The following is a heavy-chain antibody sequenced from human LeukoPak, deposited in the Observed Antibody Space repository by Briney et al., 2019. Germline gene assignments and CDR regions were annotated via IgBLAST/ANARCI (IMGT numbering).Heavy chain of an antibody. CDR1: GYTFADYY. D-gene: IGHD3-10*01. CDR3: ARDPGTMVRGLVDY. Sequence: ASVKVSCKTSGYTFADYYMHWVRQAPGQGLEWMGWINPNSGGTNYAQKFQGRATMTRDTSISTAYMELSRLRSDDTAVYYCARDPGTMVRGLVDYWGQGTLVTVSS. CDR2: INPNSGGT. J-gene: IGHJ4*02. V-gene: IGHV1-2*02.